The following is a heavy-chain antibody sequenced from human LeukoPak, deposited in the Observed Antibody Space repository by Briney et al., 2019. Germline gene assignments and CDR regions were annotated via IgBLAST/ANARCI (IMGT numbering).Heavy chain of an antibody. Sequence: GASVKVSCKASGGTFSSYAISWVRQAPGQGLEWMGRIIPILGIANYAQRFQGRVTITADKSTSTAYMELSSLRSEDTAVYYCASARMGELLVYGMDVWGQGTTVTVSS. CDR2: IIPILGIA. CDR3: ASARMGELLVYGMDV. V-gene: IGHV1-69*04. J-gene: IGHJ6*02. CDR1: GGTFSSYA. D-gene: IGHD1-26*01.